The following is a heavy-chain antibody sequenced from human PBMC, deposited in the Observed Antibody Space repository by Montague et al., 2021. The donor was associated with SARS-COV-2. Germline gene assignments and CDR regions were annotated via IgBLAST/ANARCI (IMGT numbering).Heavy chain of an antibody. Sequence: SLILSCAASGFTVSSNYMTWVRQAPGKGLEWVSVIYTDGTSHYADSVKGRFTIPTDNSKNTLFLQMNSLRADGTAVYYCARDRAYSISSGVGDYYYYYTMDVWGQGTTVTVSS. CDR2: IYTDGTS. D-gene: IGHD6-6*01. V-gene: IGHV3-53*01. J-gene: IGHJ6*02. CDR3: ARDRAYSISSGVGDYYYYYTMDV. CDR1: GFTVSSNY.